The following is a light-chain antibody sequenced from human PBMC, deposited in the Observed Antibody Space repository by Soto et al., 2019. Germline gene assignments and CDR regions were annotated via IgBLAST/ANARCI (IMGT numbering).Light chain of an antibody. V-gene: IGKV1-5*03. Sequence: DIQMTQSPSTLSASVGDRVTITCRASQSISSWLAWYQQKPGKAPKLLIYKASSLESGVPSRFSGSGSGTEITLTISSLQPDDFATYYCQQYNSSPWTCDQGTKVEIK. CDR3: QQYNSSPWT. CDR1: QSISSW. CDR2: KAS. J-gene: IGKJ1*01.